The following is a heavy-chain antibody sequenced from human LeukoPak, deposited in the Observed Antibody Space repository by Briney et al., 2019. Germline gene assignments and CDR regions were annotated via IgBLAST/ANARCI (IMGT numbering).Heavy chain of an antibody. D-gene: IGHD3/OR15-3a*01. Sequence: GRSLRLSCAASGFTFSSYSMHWVRQAPGKGLEWLTLISYHGSNTDYTASVRGRFTISRDNSKNTVFLQMNSLRTEDTAVYFCARSPERLGQGYLDSWGQGTLVTVSS. CDR2: ISYHGSNT. V-gene: IGHV3-30*04. CDR3: ARSPERLGQGYLDS. CDR1: GFTFSSYS. J-gene: IGHJ4*02.